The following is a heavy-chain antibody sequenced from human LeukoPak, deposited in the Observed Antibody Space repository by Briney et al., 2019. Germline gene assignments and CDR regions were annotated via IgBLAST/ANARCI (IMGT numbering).Heavy chain of an antibody. V-gene: IGHV3-13*01. D-gene: IGHD5-18*01. J-gene: IGHJ4*02. Sequence: GGSLRLSCTASGFTLGSHDMHWVRQIPGQGLEWVAAVSSGFHAFFADSVQGRFTVSREDARNSLYLQMDSLRAGDTAVYYCVREARGYHYTYFDYWGQGTLVTVSS. CDR3: VREARGYHYTYFDY. CDR2: VSSGFHA. CDR1: GFTLGSHD.